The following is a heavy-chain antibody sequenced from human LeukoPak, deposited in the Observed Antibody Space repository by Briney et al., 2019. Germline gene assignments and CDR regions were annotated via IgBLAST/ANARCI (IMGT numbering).Heavy chain of an antibody. V-gene: IGHV3-9*03. CDR3: AKPKGRFGELEAGFDY. Sequence: GGSLRLSCAASGFTFDDYAMHWVRQAPGKGLEWVSGISWNSGSIGYADSVKGRFTISRDNAKNSLYLQMNSQRAEDMALYYCAKPKGRFGELEAGFDYWGQGTLVTVSS. CDR1: GFTFDDYA. J-gene: IGHJ4*02. CDR2: ISWNSGSI. D-gene: IGHD3-10*01.